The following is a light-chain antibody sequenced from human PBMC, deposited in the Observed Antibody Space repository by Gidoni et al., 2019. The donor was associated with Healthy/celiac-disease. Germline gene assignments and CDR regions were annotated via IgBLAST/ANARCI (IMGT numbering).Light chain of an antibody. V-gene: IGKV3-20*01. J-gene: IGKJ1*01. CDR1: QSVSSSY. Sequence: EIVLTPSPGTLSLSPGERATLSCRASQSVSSSYLAWYQQKPGQAPRLLLYGASSRATGIPDRFSGSGSGTDFTLTISRLEPEDFAVYYCQQYGSLRTFGQGTKVEIK. CDR2: GAS. CDR3: QQYGSLRT.